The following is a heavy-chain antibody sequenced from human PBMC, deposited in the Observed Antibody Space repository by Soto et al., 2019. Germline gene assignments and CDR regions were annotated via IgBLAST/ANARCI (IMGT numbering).Heavy chain of an antibody. CDR3: ATMAYYDSRGYYYFYFDF. D-gene: IGHD3-22*01. CDR2: ISGSGGST. J-gene: IGHJ4*02. V-gene: IGHV3-23*01. Sequence: GGSLRLSCAASGFTFSSYAMSWVRQAPGKGLEWVSAISGSGGSTYYADSVKGRFTIARDNSKNTLYLQMNSLRAEDTAVYFCATMAYYDSRGYYYFYFDFWGQGTLVTVSS. CDR1: GFTFSSYA.